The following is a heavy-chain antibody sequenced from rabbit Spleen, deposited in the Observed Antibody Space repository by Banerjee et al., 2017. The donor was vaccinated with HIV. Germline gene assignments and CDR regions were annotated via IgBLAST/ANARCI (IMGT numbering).Heavy chain of an antibody. CDR1: GFDFSSNA. Sequence: QEQLVESGGGLVKPGGSLTLTCTASGFDFSSNAMCWVRQAPGKGLEWITCIYAGNSGSAGYASWAKGRFTSSRASSTTVFLQMTSLTAADTATYFCARDGAGGSYFALWGPGTLVTVS. J-gene: IGHJ6*01. CDR3: ARDGAGGSYFAL. CDR2: IYAGNSGSA. V-gene: IGHV1S45*01. D-gene: IGHD8-1*01.